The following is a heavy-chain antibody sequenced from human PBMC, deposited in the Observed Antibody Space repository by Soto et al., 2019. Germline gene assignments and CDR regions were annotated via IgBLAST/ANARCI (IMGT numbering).Heavy chain of an antibody. CDR2: IYYSGST. CDR1: GGSISSSSYY. CDR3: ARHGRGYDFFGLGPSGRMGAFDI. D-gene: IGHD5-12*01. Sequence: QLQLQESGPGLVKPSETLSLTCTVSGGSISSSSYYWGWIRQPPGKGLEWIGSIYYSGSTYYNPSLKGRVTISVDTSKNQFSLKLSSVTAADTAVYYCARHGRGYDFFGLGPSGRMGAFDIWGQGTMVTVSS. J-gene: IGHJ3*02. V-gene: IGHV4-39*01.